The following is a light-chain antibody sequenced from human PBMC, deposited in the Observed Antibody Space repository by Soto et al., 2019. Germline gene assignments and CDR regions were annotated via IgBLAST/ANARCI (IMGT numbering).Light chain of an antibody. J-gene: IGLJ1*01. Sequence: QSALTQPRSVSGSPGQSVTISCTGTSSDVGGYNYVSWYQQHPGKAPKLMIYDVSKRPSGVPDRFSGSKSGNTASLTTSGLQAEDEADYYCCSYAGSYVFGTGTKVTVL. CDR2: DVS. CDR3: CSYAGSYV. CDR1: SSDVGGYNY. V-gene: IGLV2-11*01.